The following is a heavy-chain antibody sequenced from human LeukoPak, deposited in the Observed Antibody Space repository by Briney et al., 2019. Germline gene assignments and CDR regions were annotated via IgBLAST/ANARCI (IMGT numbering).Heavy chain of an antibody. D-gene: IGHD4-17*01. CDR3: ARDRGEDGDYYYYHGMDV. CDR2: ISAYNGNT. J-gene: IGHJ6*02. CDR1: GYTFTSYG. V-gene: IGHV1-18*01. Sequence: GASVKVSCKASGYTFTSYGISWVRQAPGQGLEWMGWISAYNGNTNYAQKLQGRVTMTTDTSTSTAYMELRSLRSDDTAVYYCARDRGEDGDYYYYHGMDVWGQGTTVTVSS.